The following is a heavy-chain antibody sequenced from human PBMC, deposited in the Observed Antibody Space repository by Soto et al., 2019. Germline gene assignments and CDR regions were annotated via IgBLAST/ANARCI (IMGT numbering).Heavy chain of an antibody. CDR1: GYTLTELS. CDR2: FDPEDGET. D-gene: IGHD2-2*01. J-gene: IGHJ5*02. Sequence: ASAKVSCKVSGYTLTELSMHWVRQAPGKGLEWMGGFDPEDGETIYAQKFQGRVTMTEDTSTDTAYMELSSLRSEDTAVYYCATAEVDCSSTSCYQFDPRGQGTLVPVS. V-gene: IGHV1-24*01. CDR3: ATAEVDCSSTSCYQFDP.